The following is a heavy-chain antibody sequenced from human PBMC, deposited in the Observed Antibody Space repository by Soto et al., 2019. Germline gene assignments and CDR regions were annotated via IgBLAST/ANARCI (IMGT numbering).Heavy chain of an antibody. CDR1: GCNFRSYS. D-gene: IGHD1-26*01. CDR3: AGEGGSLNWFDP. V-gene: IGHV3-48*02. J-gene: IGHJ5*02. CDR2: ISSSSSTI. Sequence: GGLQRLSYAACGCNFRSYSMNWVRQAPGKGLEWVSYISSSSSTIYYADSVKGRFTISRDNAKNSLYLQMNSLRDEDTAVYYCAGEGGSLNWFDPWGQGTLVTVSS.